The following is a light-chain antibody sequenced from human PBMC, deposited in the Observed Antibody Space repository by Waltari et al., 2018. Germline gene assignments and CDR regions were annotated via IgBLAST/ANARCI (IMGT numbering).Light chain of an antibody. CDR1: QSIRNW. CDR3: QQYNSNSRT. V-gene: IGKV1-5*03. J-gene: IGKJ2*01. Sequence: DIQMTQSPSTLSASVGDRVTITCRASQSIRNWLAWYQHKPGKAPNLLIYKASTLESGVPSRFSGSGSGTEFTLTISSLQPDDFATYYCQQYNSNSRTFGQGTKLEIK. CDR2: KAS.